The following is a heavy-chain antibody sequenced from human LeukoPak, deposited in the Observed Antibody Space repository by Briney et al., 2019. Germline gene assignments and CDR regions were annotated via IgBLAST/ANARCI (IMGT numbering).Heavy chain of an antibody. CDR3: ARDSWGTTGRDSRGGFDF. V-gene: IGHV1-18*01. CDR2: ISAYNGNT. D-gene: IGHD2-8*02. J-gene: IGHJ3*01. CDR1: GYTFTSYG. Sequence: GASVKVSCKASGYTFTSYGISWVRQAPGQGLEWMGWISAYNGNTNYAQKLQGRVTMTTDTSTSTAYMELRSLTSDDTAVYYCARDSWGTTGRDSRGGFDFWGQGTMVTVSS.